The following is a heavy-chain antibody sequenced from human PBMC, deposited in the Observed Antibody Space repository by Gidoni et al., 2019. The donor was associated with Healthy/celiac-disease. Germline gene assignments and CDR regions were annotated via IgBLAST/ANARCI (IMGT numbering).Heavy chain of an antibody. Sequence: QITLKESGPTLVQPTQTLTLPCTFSGFALSYGVGVGWIRQPPGKAPEWLALVYWDSDNRYSPSLRSRLAVTKDTSKNQVILIMANMDPVDTATYYCAHRREGRDWNSASFDYWGQGTPVTVSS. CDR1: GFALSYGVG. J-gene: IGHJ4*02. D-gene: IGHD1-7*01. CDR2: VYWDSDN. CDR3: AHRREGRDWNSASFDY. V-gene: IGHV2-5*02.